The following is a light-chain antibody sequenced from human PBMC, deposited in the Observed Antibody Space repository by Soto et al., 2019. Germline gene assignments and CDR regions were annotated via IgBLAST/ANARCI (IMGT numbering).Light chain of an antibody. CDR1: SSDIGSST. CDR3: ATWDDTLNGVV. J-gene: IGLJ2*01. CDR2: NND. Sequence: QSVLTQPPSPSGTLGQRVTISCSGSSSDIGSSTVTWYQQLPGTAPKLLIYNNDQRPSGVPDRFSGSKSGTSASLAISGLQSEDEAEYYCATWDDTLNGVVFGGGTKLTVL. V-gene: IGLV1-44*01.